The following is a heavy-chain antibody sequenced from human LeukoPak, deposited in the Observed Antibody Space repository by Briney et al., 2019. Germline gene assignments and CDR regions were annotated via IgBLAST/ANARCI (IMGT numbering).Heavy chain of an antibody. CDR1: GFTFSSYS. D-gene: IGHD3-10*01. CDR2: ISGSGGST. J-gene: IGHJ4*02. Sequence: GGSLRLSCAASGFTFSSYSMNWVRQAPGKGLEWVSAISGSGGSTYYADSVKGRFTISRDNSKNTLYLQMNSLRAEDTAVYYCAKVKVVRGVIPYYFDYWGQGALVTVSS. CDR3: AKVKVVRGVIPYYFDY. V-gene: IGHV3-23*01.